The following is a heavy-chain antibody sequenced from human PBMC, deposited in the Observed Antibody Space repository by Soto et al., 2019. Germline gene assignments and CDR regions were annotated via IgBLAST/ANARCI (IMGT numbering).Heavy chain of an antibody. V-gene: IGHV4-30-4*08. Sequence: SETLSLTCIVSGGSISSSSYSWAWIRQPPGKGLEWIGYIYYSGSTYYNPSLKSRVTISVDTSKNQFSLRLSSVTAADTAMYYCAKLGIVASGPLHYWGQGIQVTVSS. J-gene: IGHJ4*02. CDR2: IYYSGST. D-gene: IGHD6-13*01. CDR1: GGSISSSSYS. CDR3: AKLGIVASGPLHY.